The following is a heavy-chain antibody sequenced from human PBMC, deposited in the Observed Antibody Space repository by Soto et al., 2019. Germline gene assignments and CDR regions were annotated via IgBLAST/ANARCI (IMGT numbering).Heavy chain of an antibody. J-gene: IGHJ6*02. Sequence: SETLSLTCTVSGGSISSSSFHWGWIRQPPGKGLVWIGSIYSSGSTYYSPSLKSRVTISVDTSKNQFSLQLSSVTAADTAVYYCAREGEQQLVPDYYYYYGMDVWGQGTTVTGSS. CDR2: IYSSGST. V-gene: IGHV4-39*02. CDR3: AREGEQQLVPDYYYYYGMDV. CDR1: GGSISSSSFH. D-gene: IGHD6-13*01.